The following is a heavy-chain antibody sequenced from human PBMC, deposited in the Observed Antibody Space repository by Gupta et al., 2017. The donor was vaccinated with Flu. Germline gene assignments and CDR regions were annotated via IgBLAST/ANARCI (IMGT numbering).Heavy chain of an antibody. D-gene: IGHD5-18*01. CDR1: MR. J-gene: IGHJ4*02. CDR3: ARMGYTYGPDVFDH. CDR2: IDLDDDK. V-gene: IGHV2-70*04. Sequence: MRVSWIRQPPGKALEWLARIDLDDDKFYSTSLKTRLTISKDTSKNQVVLTMTNMDPVDTGTYYCARMGYTYGPDVFDHWGQGTLVTVS.